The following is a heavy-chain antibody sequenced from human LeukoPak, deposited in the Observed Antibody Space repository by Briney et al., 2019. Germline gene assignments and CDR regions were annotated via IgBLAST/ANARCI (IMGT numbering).Heavy chain of an antibody. CDR2: ISGSGGTT. CDR1: GFTFSSYG. CDR3: AKDRLGALLYFDS. V-gene: IGHV3-23*01. D-gene: IGHD1-26*01. Sequence: GGSLRLSCAASGFTFSSYGMSWVRQAPGKGLEWVSAISGSGGTTYYADSVKGRFTISRDNSMNTLYLQMNSLRAKDTAVYSCAKDRLGALLYFDSWGQGTLVTVSS. J-gene: IGHJ4*02.